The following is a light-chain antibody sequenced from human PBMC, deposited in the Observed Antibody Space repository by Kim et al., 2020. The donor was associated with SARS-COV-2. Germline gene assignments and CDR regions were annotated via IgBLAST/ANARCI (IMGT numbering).Light chain of an antibody. J-gene: IGLJ3*02. CDR1: SSDVGGYNY. CDR3: SSYTSSSTWV. V-gene: IGLV2-14*01. CDR2: DVS. Sequence: QSAPTQPASVSGSPGQSITISCTGTSSDVGGYNYVSWYQQHPGKAPKLMIYDVSKRPSGVSNRFSGSKSGNTASLTISGLQAEDEADYYCSSYTSSSTWVFGGGTQPTVL.